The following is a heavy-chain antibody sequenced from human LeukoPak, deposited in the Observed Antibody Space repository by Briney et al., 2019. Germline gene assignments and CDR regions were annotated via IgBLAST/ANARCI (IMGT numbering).Heavy chain of an antibody. CDR2: ISRNSGSI. CDR1: GFTFDDYA. J-gene: IGHJ4*02. D-gene: IGHD6-13*01. Sequence: PGRPLRLSCAASGFTFDDYAMHWVRQAPGKGLEWVSGISRNSGSIGYADSVKGRFTISRDNAKNSLYLQMNSLRAEDTALYYCAKGPGIAAALDYWGQGTLVTVSS. V-gene: IGHV3-9*01. CDR3: AKGPGIAAALDY.